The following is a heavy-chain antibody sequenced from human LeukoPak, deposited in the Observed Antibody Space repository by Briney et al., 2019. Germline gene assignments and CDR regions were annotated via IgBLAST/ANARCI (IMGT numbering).Heavy chain of an antibody. D-gene: IGHD4-11*01. J-gene: IGHJ4*02. CDR2: IYHSGST. CDR3: ARRDYKAYS. CDR1: GYSISSGYY. Sequence: SETLSLTCAVSGYSISSGYYWGWIRQPPGKGLEWIGSIYHSGSTYYNPSLKSRVTISVDTSKNQFSLKLSSVTAPATAVYYCARRDYKAYSWGQGTLVTVSS. V-gene: IGHV4-38-2*01.